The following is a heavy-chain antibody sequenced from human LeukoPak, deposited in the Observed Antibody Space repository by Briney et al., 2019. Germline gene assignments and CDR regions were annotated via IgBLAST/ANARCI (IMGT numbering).Heavy chain of an antibody. CDR2: ISSSGSTI. CDR3: ARDPYSSGWYMYFQH. V-gene: IGHV3-48*03. CDR1: GFTFSSYE. Sequence: GGSLRLSCAVSGFTFSSYEMNWVRQAPGKGLEWVSYISSSGSTIYYADSVKGRFTISRDNAKNSLYLQMNSLRAEDTAVYYCARDPYSSGWYMYFQHWGQGTLVTVSS. D-gene: IGHD6-19*01. J-gene: IGHJ1*01.